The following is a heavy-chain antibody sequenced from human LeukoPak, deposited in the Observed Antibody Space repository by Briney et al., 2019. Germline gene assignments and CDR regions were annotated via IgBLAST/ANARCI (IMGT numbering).Heavy chain of an antibody. CDR2: IIPIFGTA. J-gene: IGHJ4*02. D-gene: IGHD2-2*01. Sequence: GASVKVSCKASGGTFSSYAISWVRQAPGQGLEWMGGIIPIFGTANYAQKFQGRVTITTDESTSTAYMELSSLRSEDTAVYYCAGRYCSSTSCYGIFDYWGQGTLVTVSS. CDR1: GGTFSSYA. CDR3: AGRYCSSTSCYGIFDY. V-gene: IGHV1-69*05.